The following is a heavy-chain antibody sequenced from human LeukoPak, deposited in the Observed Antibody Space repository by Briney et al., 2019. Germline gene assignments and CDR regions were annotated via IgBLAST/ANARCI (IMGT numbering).Heavy chain of an antibody. Sequence: GVLRLSCAASGFTFCSSAISWVRQGPGEGLGWVSALWNNGGYTYYADSVQGRFTISRDNSKSTLCLQMNSLRAEDTAVYYCAKQLGYCSDVSCYFPYWGQGTLVTVSS. V-gene: IGHV3-23*01. J-gene: IGHJ4*02. CDR3: AKQLGYCSDVSCYFPY. CDR2: LWNNGGYT. D-gene: IGHD2-15*01. CDR1: GFTFCSSA.